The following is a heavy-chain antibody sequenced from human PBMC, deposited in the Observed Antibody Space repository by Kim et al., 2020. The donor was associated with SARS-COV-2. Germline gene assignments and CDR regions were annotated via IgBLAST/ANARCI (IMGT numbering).Heavy chain of an antibody. CDR1: GGSFSGYY. CDR2: INHSGST. V-gene: IGHV4-34*01. Sequence: SETLSLTCAVYGGSFSGYYWSWIRQSPGKGLEWIGEINHSGSTNYNPSLKSRVTISVDTSKNQFSLKLSSVNAADTAVYYCAGVLDSHRKHFVVVPAAWGYGMDVWGQGTTVTVSS. CDR3: AGVLDSHRKHFVVVPAAWGYGMDV. D-gene: IGHD2-2*01. J-gene: IGHJ6*02.